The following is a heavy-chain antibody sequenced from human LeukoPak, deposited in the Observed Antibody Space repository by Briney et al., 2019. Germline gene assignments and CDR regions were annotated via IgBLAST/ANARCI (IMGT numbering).Heavy chain of an antibody. Sequence: AGGSLRLSCAASGFTFSSYGMHWVRQAPGKGLEWVAVISYDGSDKYYADSVKGRFTISRDNSKNTLYLQVNSLRPEDTAIYYCAKDGGSYSWAAFDYWGQGTLVTVSS. J-gene: IGHJ4*02. CDR3: AKDGGSYSWAAFDY. CDR2: ISYDGSDK. D-gene: IGHD1-26*01. CDR1: GFTFSSYG. V-gene: IGHV3-30*18.